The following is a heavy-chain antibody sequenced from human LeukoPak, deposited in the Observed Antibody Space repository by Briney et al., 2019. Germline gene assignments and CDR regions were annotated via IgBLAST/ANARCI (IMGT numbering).Heavy chain of an antibody. D-gene: IGHD2-21*02. V-gene: IGHV1-18*01. J-gene: IGHJ4*02. CDR2: ISAYNGNT. CDR3: ARDVLSVVVTAEPIDY. CDR1: GYTFTSYG. Sequence: GASVKVSCKASGYTFTSYGISWVRQAPGQGLEWMGWISAYNGNTNYAQNLQGRVTMTTDTSTSTAYMELRSLRSDDTAVYYCARDVLSVVVTAEPIDYWGQGTLVTVSS.